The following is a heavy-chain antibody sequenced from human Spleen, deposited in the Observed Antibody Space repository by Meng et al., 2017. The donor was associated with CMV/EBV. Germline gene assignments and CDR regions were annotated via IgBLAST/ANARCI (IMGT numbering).Heavy chain of an antibody. CDR1: GGSVSSGGYY. CDR3: ARCGTSSEWFDP. D-gene: IGHD6-6*01. J-gene: IGHJ5*02. V-gene: IGHV4-31*11. Sequence: SETLSLTCAVSGGSVSSGGYYWSWLRQHPGKGLEWIGYIYQSGATYYNPSLMSRVTISLDTSNNQFSLKLSSVTAADTAVYYCARCGTSSEWFDPWGQGTLVTVSS. CDR2: IYQSGAT.